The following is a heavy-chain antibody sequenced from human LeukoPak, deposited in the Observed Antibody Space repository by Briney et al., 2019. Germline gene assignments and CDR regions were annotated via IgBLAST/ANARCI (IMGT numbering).Heavy chain of an antibody. CDR3: AREFGGYHPYYYYYYMDV. V-gene: IGHV4-34*01. J-gene: IGHJ6*03. D-gene: IGHD3-22*01. CDR1: GGSFNGYY. Sequence: SETLSLTCAVYGGSFNGYYWSWIRQPPEKGLEWIGDINHSGSTNYNPSLKSRVTISVDTSKNQFSLKLSSVTAADTAVYYCAREFGGYHPYYYYYYMDVWGKGTTVTVSS. CDR2: INHSGST.